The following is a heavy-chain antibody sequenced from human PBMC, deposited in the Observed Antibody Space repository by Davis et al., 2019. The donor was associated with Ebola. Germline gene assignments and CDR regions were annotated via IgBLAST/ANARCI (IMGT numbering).Heavy chain of an antibody. CDR1: GYTFTSYG. Sequence: ASVKVSCKASGYTFTSYGISWVRQAPGQGLEWMGWISAYNGNTNYAQKLQGRVTMTTDTSTSTAYMELRSLRSDDTAVYYCARAVYVSYYYYYMDVWGKGTTVTVSS. D-gene: IGHD3-16*01. CDR3: ARAVYVSYYYYYMDV. CDR2: ISAYNGNT. J-gene: IGHJ6*03. V-gene: IGHV1-18*04.